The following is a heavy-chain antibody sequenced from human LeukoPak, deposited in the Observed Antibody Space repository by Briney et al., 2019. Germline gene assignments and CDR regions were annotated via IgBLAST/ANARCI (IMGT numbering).Heavy chain of an antibody. V-gene: IGHV1-69*05. D-gene: IGHD6-6*01. Sequence: SVKVSCKASGGTFSSYAISWVRQAPGQGLEWMGGIIPIFGTANYAQKFQGRVTITTDESTSTAYMELSSLRSEDTAVYYCARGIVQLGLSSPYYFDYWGQGTLVTVSS. CDR1: GGTFSSYA. J-gene: IGHJ4*02. CDR2: IIPIFGTA. CDR3: ARGIVQLGLSSPYYFDY.